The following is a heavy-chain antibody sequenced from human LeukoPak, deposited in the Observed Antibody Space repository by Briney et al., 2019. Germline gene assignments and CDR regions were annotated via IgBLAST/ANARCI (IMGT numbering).Heavy chain of an antibody. CDR2: INPNSGGT. V-gene: IGHV1-2*02. J-gene: IGHJ4*02. CDR1: GYTFTGYY. Sequence: ASVKVSCKASGYTFTGYYMHWVRQAPGQGLEGMGWINPNSGGTNYAQKFQGRVTMTRDTSISTAYMELSRLRSDDTAVYYCARDMSIISGYDAYDYWGQGTLVTVSS. CDR3: ARDMSIISGYDAYDY. D-gene: IGHD5-12*01.